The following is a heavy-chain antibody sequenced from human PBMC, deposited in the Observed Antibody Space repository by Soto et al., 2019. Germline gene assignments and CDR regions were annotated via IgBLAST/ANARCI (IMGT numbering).Heavy chain of an antibody. Sequence: SETLSLTCNVSNGSLDTYYWNWIRQSPGKGLEWIGYIYYSGSTKYNPSLKSRAIISVDRSKNQFSLELRSVTAADTAVYYCARVRYFLHHPRPGPFDYWGQGILVTVSS. CDR3: ARVRYFLHHPRPGPFDY. V-gene: IGHV4-59*01. CDR2: IYYSGST. CDR1: NGSLDTYY. D-gene: IGHD3-9*01. J-gene: IGHJ4*02.